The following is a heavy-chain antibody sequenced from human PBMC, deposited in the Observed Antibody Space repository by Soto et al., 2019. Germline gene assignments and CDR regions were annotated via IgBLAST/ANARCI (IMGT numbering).Heavy chain of an antibody. V-gene: IGHV4-59*01. Sequence: SETLSLTCTVSGGSISSYYWSWIRQPPGKGLEWIGYIYYSGSTNYNPSLKSRVTISVDTSKNQFSLKLSSVTAADTAVYYCARDLAAAVPFDYWGQGTLVTVSS. CDR2: IYYSGST. D-gene: IGHD6-13*01. CDR1: GGSISSYY. J-gene: IGHJ4*02. CDR3: ARDLAAAVPFDY.